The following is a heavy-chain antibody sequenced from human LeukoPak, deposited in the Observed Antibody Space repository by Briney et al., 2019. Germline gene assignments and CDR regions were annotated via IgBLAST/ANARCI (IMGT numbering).Heavy chain of an antibody. CDR3: ARYTNHFDY. V-gene: IGHV4-38-2*02. CDR1: GYSISSGYY. Sequence: SETLSLTCTVSGYSISSGYYWGWIRQPPGKGLEWIGSIYHSGSTYYNPSLKSRVTISVDTSKNQFSLKLSSVTAADTAVYYCARYTNHFDYWGQGTLVTVSS. D-gene: IGHD1-14*01. CDR2: IYHSGST. J-gene: IGHJ4*02.